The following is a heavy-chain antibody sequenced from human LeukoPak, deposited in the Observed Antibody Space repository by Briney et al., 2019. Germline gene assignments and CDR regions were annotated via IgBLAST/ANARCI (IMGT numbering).Heavy chain of an antibody. CDR3: ARGRGPLRVEFGD. V-gene: IGHV4-4*09. CDR2: IYSGGST. Sequence: SETLSLTCNVSGGSLKSHYCSWIRQAPGKGLEWIGFIYSGGSTTYNPSLKSRVSISAEMSKNQFSLRMTSLTAADTAVYYCARGRGPLRVEFGDWGQGALVTVSS. D-gene: IGHD3-16*01. J-gene: IGHJ4*02. CDR1: GGSLKSHY.